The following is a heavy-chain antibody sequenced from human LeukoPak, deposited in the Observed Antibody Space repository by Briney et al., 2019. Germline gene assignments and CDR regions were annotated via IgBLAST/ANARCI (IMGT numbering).Heavy chain of an antibody. V-gene: IGHV3-74*01. D-gene: IGHD2-15*01. CDR1: GFTFGSYW. J-gene: IGHJ4*02. Sequence: GGSLRLSCAASGFTFGSYWMHWVRQAPGKGLVWVSRINSDGSSTSSADSVKGRFTISRDNAKNTLYLQMNSLRAEDTAVYYCARAGYCSGGSCYSSGGYFDYWGQGTLVTVSS. CDR3: ARAGYCSGGSCYSSGGYFDY. CDR2: INSDGSST.